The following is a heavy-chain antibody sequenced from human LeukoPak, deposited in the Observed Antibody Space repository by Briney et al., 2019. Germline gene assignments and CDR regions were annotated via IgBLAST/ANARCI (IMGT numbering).Heavy chain of an antibody. V-gene: IGHV3-7*01. CDR3: ARDAVDTANAV. CDR1: GFPFSSYW. CDR2: IKQDGSKK. D-gene: IGHD5-18*01. Sequence: GGSLRLSCVASGFPFSSYWMTWVRQAPGKGLEWVANIKQDGSKKSYVDSVKGRFTISRDNAKNTLYLQMNSLRAEDTAVYYCARDAVDTANAVWGQGTTVTVSS. J-gene: IGHJ6*02.